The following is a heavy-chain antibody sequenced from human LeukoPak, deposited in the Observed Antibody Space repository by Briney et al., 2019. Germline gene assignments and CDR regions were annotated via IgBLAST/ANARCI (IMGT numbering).Heavy chain of an antibody. V-gene: IGHV4-34*01. J-gene: IGHJ4*02. CDR1: GGSFSGYY. Sequence: SETLSLTCAVYGGSFSGYYWSWIRQPLGKGLEWIGEINHSGSTNYNPSLKSRVTISVDTSKNQFSLKLSSVTAADTAVYYCARVKTGSGSLDYWGQGTLVTVSS. D-gene: IGHD3-10*01. CDR2: INHSGST. CDR3: ARVKTGSGSLDY.